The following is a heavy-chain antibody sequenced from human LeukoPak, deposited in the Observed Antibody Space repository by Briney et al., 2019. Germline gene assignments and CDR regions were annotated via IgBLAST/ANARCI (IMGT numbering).Heavy chain of an antibody. CDR2: IKQDGSEK. V-gene: IGHV3-7*03. CDR1: GFTFSSYW. J-gene: IGHJ6*02. Sequence: GGSLRLSCAASGFTFSSYWMSWVRQAPGKGLEWVANIKQDGSEKYYMDSVKGRFTISRDNAKNSLYLQMNSLRAEDTAVYYCARDRPRYCSSTSCYDYYYYGMDVWGQGTTVTVSS. CDR3: ARDRPRYCSSTSCYDYYYYGMDV. D-gene: IGHD2-2*01.